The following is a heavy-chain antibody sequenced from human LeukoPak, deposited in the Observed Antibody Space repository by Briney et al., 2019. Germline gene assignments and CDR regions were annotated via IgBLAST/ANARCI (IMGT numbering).Heavy chain of an antibody. CDR1: GFTFSSYG. CDR2: IRYDGSNK. Sequence: GGSLRLSCAASGFTFSSYGMHWVRQASGKGLEWVAFIRYDGSNKYYVGSVKGRFTISRDNSKNTLYLQMNSLRAEDTAVYYCAKGSGWEVSYYYYYMDVWGKGTTVTISS. D-gene: IGHD1-26*01. V-gene: IGHV3-30*02. CDR3: AKGSGWEVSYYYYYMDV. J-gene: IGHJ6*03.